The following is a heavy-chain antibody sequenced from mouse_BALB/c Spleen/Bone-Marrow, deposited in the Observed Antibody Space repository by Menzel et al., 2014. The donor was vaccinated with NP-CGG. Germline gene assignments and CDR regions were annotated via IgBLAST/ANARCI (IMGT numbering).Heavy chain of an antibody. CDR3: AGITTVDY. CDR1: GFTFSSYA. D-gene: IGHD1-1*01. CDR2: ISSGGSN. J-gene: IGHJ4*01. Sequence: EVQRVESGGGLVKPGGPLKLSCAASGFTFSSYAMSWVRQTPEKRLEWVASISSGGSNYYPDSVKGRFTISRDNARNILYLQMSSLRSEDTAMYYCAGITTVDYWGQGTSVTVSS. V-gene: IGHV5-6-5*01.